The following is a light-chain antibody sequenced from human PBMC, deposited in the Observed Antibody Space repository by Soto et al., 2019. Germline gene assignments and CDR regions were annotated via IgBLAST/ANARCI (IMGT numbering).Light chain of an antibody. CDR2: DVS. CDR3: SSYTSSSTPLYV. V-gene: IGLV2-14*01. J-gene: IGLJ1*01. Sequence: QSVLNQPASVSGSPGQSITISCTGTSSDVGGYNYVSWYQQHPGKAPKLMTYDVSSRPSGVSNRFSGSKSGNTASLTISGLQAEDGADYYCSSYTSSSTPLYVFGTGTKVTVL. CDR1: SSDVGGYNY.